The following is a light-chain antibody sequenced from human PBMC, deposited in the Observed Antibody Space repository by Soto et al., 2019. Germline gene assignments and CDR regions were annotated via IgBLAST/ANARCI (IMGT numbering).Light chain of an antibody. CDR1: QSVSFY. J-gene: IGKJ2*01. V-gene: IGKV3-11*01. CDR2: DAS. Sequence: EIVLTQSPAPLSSSPGERATLSCRASQSVSFYFAWYQQKPGQAPRLLIYDASYRAPGIPARFSGSGSGTDCTLTISSLRPEDCAVYYCEQRSNWPYTFGPGTKLDIK. CDR3: EQRSNWPYT.